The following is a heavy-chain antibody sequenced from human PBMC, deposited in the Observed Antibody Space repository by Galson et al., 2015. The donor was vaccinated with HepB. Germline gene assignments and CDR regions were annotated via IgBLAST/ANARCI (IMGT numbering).Heavy chain of an antibody. Sequence: SVKVSCKASGYTFTSYALHWVRQAPGQRLEWMGWIDAGNPNTRYSQEFQGRLTITADTSASTAYMELNSLTSEDTAVYYCARDHEGSGYDFWFDPWGQGTLVTVSS. V-gene: IGHV1-3*01. CDR2: IDAGNPNT. D-gene: IGHD5-12*01. CDR1: GYTFTSYA. J-gene: IGHJ5*02. CDR3: ARDHEGSGYDFWFDP.